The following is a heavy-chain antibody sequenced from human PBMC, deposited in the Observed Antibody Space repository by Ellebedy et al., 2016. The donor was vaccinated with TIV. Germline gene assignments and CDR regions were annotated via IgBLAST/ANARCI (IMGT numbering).Heavy chain of an antibody. CDR1: GYTFTTYT. D-gene: IGHD3-10*01. Sequence: ASVKVSXXASGYTFTTYTMHWVRQAPGQGLEWMGWINAGSGKAKSSQRFQGRVTITRDTSASTAYMELSSLRSGDTAVYYCARETHFYDNRSDYPWGSWGQGTLVIVSS. J-gene: IGHJ5*02. CDR2: INAGSGKA. CDR3: ARETHFYDNRSDYPWGS. V-gene: IGHV1-3*01.